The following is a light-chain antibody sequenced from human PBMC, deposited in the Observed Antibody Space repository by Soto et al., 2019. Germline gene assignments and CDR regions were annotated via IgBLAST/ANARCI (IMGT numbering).Light chain of an antibody. J-gene: IGKJ5*01. Sequence: EIALSQSPATLSLSPGERATLSCRASQSVSSYLAWYKQKPGQSPRLLIYDASNRATGIPARFSGSGSGTDFTLTIRSLEPEDFAVYCCQQRSNWHTFGQGTRLEIK. V-gene: IGKV3-11*01. CDR1: QSVSSY. CDR2: DAS. CDR3: QQRSNWHT.